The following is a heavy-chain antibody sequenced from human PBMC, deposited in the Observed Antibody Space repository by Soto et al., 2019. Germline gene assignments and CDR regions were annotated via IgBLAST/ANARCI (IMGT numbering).Heavy chain of an antibody. J-gene: IGHJ4*02. CDR1: GFIFKMYW. CDR2: IYNDGTYS. D-gene: IGHD3-10*01. CDR3: TREPRPISTGTGAY. V-gene: IGHV3-74*01. Sequence: EVQLVESGGGLVPPGGSVRLSCAASGFIFKMYWMHWVRQSPGKGLVWISRIYNDGTYSDYADSVRGRFTISRDNGNDTLYLQIHNLRTQEAGLYYCTREPRPISTGTGAYWGQGTQVTVSS.